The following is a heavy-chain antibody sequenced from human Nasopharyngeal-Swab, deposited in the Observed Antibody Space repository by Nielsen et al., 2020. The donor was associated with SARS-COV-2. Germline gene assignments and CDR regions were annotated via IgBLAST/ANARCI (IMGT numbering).Heavy chain of an antibody. CDR1: GFTFSNYG. Sequence: GGSLRLSCVASGFTFSNYGMHWVRQAPGKGLEWVAIISYDGSNKYHADSVKGRFTISKDNSKNTLYLQMSSLRADDMAVYYCAKERFYSGSGKYPRDFDYWGQGTLVTVSS. CDR3: AKERFYSGSGKYPRDFDY. CDR2: ISYDGSNK. D-gene: IGHD3-10*01. V-gene: IGHV3-30*18. J-gene: IGHJ4*02.